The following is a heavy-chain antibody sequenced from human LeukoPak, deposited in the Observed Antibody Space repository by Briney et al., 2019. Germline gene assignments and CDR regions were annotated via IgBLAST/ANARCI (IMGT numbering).Heavy chain of an antibody. CDR2: IRYDGSNK. J-gene: IGHJ5*02. CDR1: GFTFSSYG. CDR3: ARDWVAAAAMTRWFDP. V-gene: IGHV3-30*02. D-gene: IGHD2-2*01. Sequence: PGGSLRLSCAASGFTFSSYGMHWVRQAPGKGLEWVAFIRYDGSNKYYADSVKGRFTISRDNAKNSLYLQMNSLRAEDTAVYYCARDWVAAAAMTRWFDPWGQGTLVTVSS.